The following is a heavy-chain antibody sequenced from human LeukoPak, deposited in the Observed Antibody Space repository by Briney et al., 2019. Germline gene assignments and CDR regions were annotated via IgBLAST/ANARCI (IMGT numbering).Heavy chain of an antibody. D-gene: IGHD4-11*01. CDR2: ISSSGSTI. V-gene: IGHV3-11*01. J-gene: IGHJ6*02. CDR3: ARGYSTAHYYYYYGMDV. CDR1: GFTFSDYY. Sequence: GGSLRLSCAASGFTFSDYYMSWIRQAPGKGLEWVSYISSSGSTIYYADSVKGRFTISRDNAKNSLYLQMNSLRAEDTAVYYCARGYSTAHYYYYYGMDVWGQGTTVTVSS.